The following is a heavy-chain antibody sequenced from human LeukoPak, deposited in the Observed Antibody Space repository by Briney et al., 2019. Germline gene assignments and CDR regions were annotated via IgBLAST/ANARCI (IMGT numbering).Heavy chain of an antibody. J-gene: IGHJ2*01. CDR1: GDTFTSYY. V-gene: IGHV1-46*01. D-gene: IGHD6-13*01. CDR2: INPSGGST. Sequence: ASVKVSCKVSGDTFTSYYMHWVRQAPGQGLEWMGIINPSGGSTSYAQKFQGRVTMTRDTSTSTVYMELSSLRSEDTAVYYCARDPKVAAAGTRYFDLWGRGTLVTVSS. CDR3: ARDPKVAAAGTRYFDL.